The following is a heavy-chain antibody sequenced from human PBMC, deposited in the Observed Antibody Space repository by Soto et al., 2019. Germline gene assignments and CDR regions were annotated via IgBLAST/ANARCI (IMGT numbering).Heavy chain of an antibody. D-gene: IGHD2-15*01. V-gene: IGHV3-23*01. CDR1: GFTFDDYA. Sequence: GGSLRLSCAASGFTFDDYAMSWVRQAPGKGLECVATISGSGGSTSYADSVQGRFTISRDNAKNTLYLQMNSLRAEDTAIYYCAKSFCSGGNCYKDYFDYWGQGTLVTVSS. CDR3: AKSFCSGGNCYKDYFDY. CDR2: ISGSGGST. J-gene: IGHJ4*02.